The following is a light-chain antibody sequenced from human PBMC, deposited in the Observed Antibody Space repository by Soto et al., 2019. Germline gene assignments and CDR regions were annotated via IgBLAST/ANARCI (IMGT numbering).Light chain of an antibody. Sequence: EIVLTQSPATLSLSPGERATLSCRASQSVSSYLAWYQQKPGQAPGLLIYDASNRATGIPARFSGSGSGTDFTLTISSLEPEDFAVYYCQQPQAFGQGTKVDIK. CDR3: QQPQA. V-gene: IGKV3-11*01. J-gene: IGKJ1*01. CDR2: DAS. CDR1: QSVSSY.